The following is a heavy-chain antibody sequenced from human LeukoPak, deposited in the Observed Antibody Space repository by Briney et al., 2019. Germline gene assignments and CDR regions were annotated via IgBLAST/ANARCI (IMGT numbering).Heavy chain of an antibody. Sequence: GGSLRLSCAASGFTLSSYWMSWVRQAPGKGLEWVANIKQDGSEKYYVDSVKGRFTISRDNDKDSLYPQMNSLRAKDTAVYYCARGGTDMGRLGYWGQGTLVTVSS. D-gene: IGHD5-18*01. CDR3: ARGGTDMGRLGY. V-gene: IGHV3-7*01. CDR1: GFTLSSYW. J-gene: IGHJ4*02. CDR2: IKQDGSEK.